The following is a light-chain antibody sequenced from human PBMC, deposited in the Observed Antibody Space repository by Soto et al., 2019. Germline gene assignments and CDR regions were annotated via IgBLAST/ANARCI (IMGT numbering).Light chain of an antibody. Sequence: QSALTQPASVSGSPGQSITISCTGTSSDVGDFDCVSWYQQHPGKAPKLMIYEVSERPSGVSNRFSGSKSGDTASLTISGLQAEDEADYYCSSYTSRSTLVFGGGTQLTVL. CDR3: SSYTSRSTLV. J-gene: IGLJ2*01. V-gene: IGLV2-14*01. CDR1: SSDVGDFDC. CDR2: EVS.